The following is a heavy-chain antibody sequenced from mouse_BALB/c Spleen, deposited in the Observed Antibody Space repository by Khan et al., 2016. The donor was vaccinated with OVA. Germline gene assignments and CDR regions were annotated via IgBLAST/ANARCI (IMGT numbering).Heavy chain of an antibody. CDR1: GYTFRNDG. Sequence: QIQLVQSGPELKKPGETVKISCKAFGYTFRNDGMNWVKQAPGKGLKWMGWINTYTGESTHADDFKGRFVFSLEISASTAYLQINNLKNEDTATYFCARPPCFSYVMDYWGQGTSVTVSS. J-gene: IGHJ4*01. CDR2: INTYTGES. CDR3: ARPPCFSYVMDY. V-gene: IGHV9-3-1*01.